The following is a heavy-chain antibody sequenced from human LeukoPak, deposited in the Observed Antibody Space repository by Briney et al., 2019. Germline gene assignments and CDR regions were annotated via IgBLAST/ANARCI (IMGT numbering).Heavy chain of an antibody. D-gene: IGHD2-15*01. J-gene: IGHJ4*02. V-gene: IGHV3-23*01. CDR3: ARDRWRSGGSGGGDY. Sequence: GGSLRLSCAASGFTFPNYAMSWVRQAPGKGLEWVSTISGSGGSTYYADSVKGRFTISRDNSKNTLSLQMNSLRAEDTAVYYCARDRWRSGGSGGGDYWGQGTLVTVSS. CDR1: GFTFPNYA. CDR2: ISGSGGST.